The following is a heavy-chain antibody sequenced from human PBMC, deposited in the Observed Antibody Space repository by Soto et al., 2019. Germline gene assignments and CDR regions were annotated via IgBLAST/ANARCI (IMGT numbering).Heavy chain of an antibody. CDR1: GFTISSYG. CDR2: ISYDGSYK. V-gene: IGHV3-30*18. J-gene: IGHJ4*02. Sequence: QVQLVESWGGVVQPGRSLRLSCAASGFTISSYGMHWVRQAPGKGLEWVAVISYDGSYKYYADSVKGRFTISRDNSKNTLYLQMNSLRAEDTAVYYCAKWNGGFDYWGQGTLVTVSS. CDR3: AKWNGGFDY. D-gene: IGHD3-16*01.